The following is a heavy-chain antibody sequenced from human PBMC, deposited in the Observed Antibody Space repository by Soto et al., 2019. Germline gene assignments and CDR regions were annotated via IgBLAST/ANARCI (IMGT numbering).Heavy chain of an antibody. V-gene: IGHV3-48*03. CDR3: ARGVVRDYYYYYGMDV. Sequence: PGGSLRLSCAASGFTFSSYEMNWVRQAPGKGLEWVSYISSSGSTIYYADSVKGRFTISRDNAKNSLYLQMNSLRAEDTAVYYCARGVVRDYYYYYGMDVWGQGTTVTVSS. CDR1: GFTFSSYE. CDR2: ISSSGSTI. D-gene: IGHD3-22*01. J-gene: IGHJ6*02.